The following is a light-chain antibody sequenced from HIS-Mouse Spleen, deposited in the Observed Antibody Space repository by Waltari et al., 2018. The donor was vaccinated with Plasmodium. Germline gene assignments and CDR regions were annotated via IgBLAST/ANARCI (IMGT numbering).Light chain of an antibody. V-gene: IGKV1-12*01. Sequence: DIQMTQSPSSVSASVGDRVTITFRASQVISSWLAWYQQKPGKAPKLLIYAASSLQSGVPSRFSGSGSGTDFTLTISSLQPEDFATYYCQQANSFPPSITFGQGTRLEIK. CDR3: QQANSFPPSIT. CDR2: AAS. J-gene: IGKJ5*01. CDR1: QVISSW.